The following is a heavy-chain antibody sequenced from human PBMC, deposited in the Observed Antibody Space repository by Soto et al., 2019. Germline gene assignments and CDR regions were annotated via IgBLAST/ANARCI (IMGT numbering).Heavy chain of an antibody. V-gene: IGHV3-23*01. CDR3: AKSLGYYYYGMDV. D-gene: IGHD7-27*01. Sequence: VQLLESGGGLVQPGGSLRLSCAASGFTFSSYAMSWVRQAPGKGLEWVSSISGSGGNTYYADSVKGRFTIPRDNSKNTLYLQMNSLRAEDTAVYYCAKSLGYYYYGMDVWGQGTTVTVSS. CDR1: GFTFSSYA. J-gene: IGHJ6*02. CDR2: ISGSGGNT.